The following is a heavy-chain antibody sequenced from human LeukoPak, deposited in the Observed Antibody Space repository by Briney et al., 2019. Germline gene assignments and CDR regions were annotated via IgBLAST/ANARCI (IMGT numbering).Heavy chain of an antibody. D-gene: IGHD3-9*01. V-gene: IGHV3-53*01. J-gene: IGHJ6*03. CDR3: ARAWAYYDILTGYQGYYCYMDV. Sequence: GGSLTLSCAAYGFTVSSNYMSWVRQAPGKGLEWVSMIYSGGSTYYADSVKGRFTISRDNSKNTLFLQMNSLRGEDTAVYYCARAWAYYDILTGYQGYYCYMDVWGKGTTVIISS. CDR1: GFTVSSNY. CDR2: IYSGGST.